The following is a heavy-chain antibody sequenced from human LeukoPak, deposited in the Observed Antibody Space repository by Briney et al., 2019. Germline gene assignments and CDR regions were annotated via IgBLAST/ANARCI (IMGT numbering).Heavy chain of an antibody. CDR1: GYSISSGHY. D-gene: IGHD2-2*01. CDR3: ARRYCSSTSCYPDY. J-gene: IGHJ4*02. CDR2: IHHSGST. Sequence: SETLSLTCDVSGYSISSGHYWGWIRQPPGKGLEYIGSIHHSGSTYYNPSLKSRVTISVDTSKDQFSLKLSSVTAADTAVYYCARRYCSSTSCYPDYWGQGILVTVSS. V-gene: IGHV4-38-2*01.